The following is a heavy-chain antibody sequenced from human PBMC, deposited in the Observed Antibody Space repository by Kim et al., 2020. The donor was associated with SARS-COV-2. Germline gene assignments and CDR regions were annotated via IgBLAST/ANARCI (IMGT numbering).Heavy chain of an antibody. CDR3: ARDYLRAAAAAPAGWFDP. J-gene: IGHJ5*02. CDR2: ISSSSSYT. V-gene: IGHV3-11*06. CDR1: GFTFSDYY. D-gene: IGHD6-13*01. Sequence: GGSLRLSCAASGFTFSDYYMSWIRQAPGKGLEWVSYISSSSSYTNYADSVKGRFTISRDNAKNSLYLQMNSLRAEDTAVYYCARDYLRAAAAAPAGWFDPWGQGTLVTVSS.